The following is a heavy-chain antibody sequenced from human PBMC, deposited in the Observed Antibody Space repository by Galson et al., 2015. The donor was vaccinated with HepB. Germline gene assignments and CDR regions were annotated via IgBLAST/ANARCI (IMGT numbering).Heavy chain of an antibody. CDR2: IIPILGIT. CDR1: GGTLNNHA. V-gene: IGHV1-69*04. J-gene: IGHJ6*02. Sequence: SVKVSCKASGGTLNNHAINWVRQAPGQGLEWMGKIIPILGITNYAQKFQARVTFTADKSTSTAFMELRSLRSEDTAMYYCARVPKGSSSHYFYYGLDVWGQGTTVTVSS. CDR3: ARVPKGSSSHYFYYGLDV. D-gene: IGHD6-13*01.